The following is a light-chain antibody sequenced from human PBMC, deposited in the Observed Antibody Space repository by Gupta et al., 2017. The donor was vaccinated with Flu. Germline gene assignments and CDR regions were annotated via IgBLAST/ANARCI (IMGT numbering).Light chain of an antibody. CDR1: QSISSW. V-gene: IGKV1-5*03. Sequence: DIQMTQSPSTLSASVGDRVTITCRASQSISSWLAWYQQKPGKAPKLLIYQASDLESGVPSRFSGSGSGKKFTLTISSLQPDDFATYYGQQYRTFSGTFGQGTKVDI. CDR3: QQYRTFSGT. J-gene: IGKJ1*01. CDR2: QAS.